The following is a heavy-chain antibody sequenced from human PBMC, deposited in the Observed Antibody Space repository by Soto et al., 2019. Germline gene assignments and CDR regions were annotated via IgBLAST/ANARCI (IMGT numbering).Heavy chain of an antibody. D-gene: IGHD3-22*01. CDR1: GFTFSSYD. CDR3: ARDDRDSRGSHGMDV. CDR2: IGTAGDT. J-gene: IGHJ6*02. V-gene: IGHV3-13*01. Sequence: PGGSLRLSCAASGFTFSSYDMHWIRQATGKGLEWVSAIGTAGDTYYPGSVKGRFTISRENAKNSLYLQMNSLRAGDTAVYYCARDDRDSRGSHGMDVWGQGTTVTVSS.